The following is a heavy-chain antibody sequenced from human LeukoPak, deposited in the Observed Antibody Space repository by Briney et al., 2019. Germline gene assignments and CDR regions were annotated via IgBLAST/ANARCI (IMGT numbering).Heavy chain of an antibody. CDR3: ARSSFGKKNYYYGMDV. V-gene: IGHV3-23*01. CDR1: GFTFSSYA. D-gene: IGHD3-10*01. CDR2: ISGSGGST. J-gene: IGHJ6*02. Sequence: PGGSLRLSCAASGFTFSSYAMSWVRQAPGKGLEWVSAISGSGGSTYYADSVKGRFTISRDNSKNTLYLQMNSLRAEDTAAYYCARSSFGKKNYYYGMDVWGQGTTVTVSS.